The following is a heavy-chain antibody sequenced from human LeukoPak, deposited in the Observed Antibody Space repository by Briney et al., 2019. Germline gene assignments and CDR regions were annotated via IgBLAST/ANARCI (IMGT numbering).Heavy chain of an antibody. J-gene: IGHJ4*02. D-gene: IGHD4-17*01. V-gene: IGHV4-34*01. CDR2: IYYSGST. CDR3: ARVVVGTTVTTKYYFDY. CDR1: GGSFSGYY. Sequence: SETLSLTCAVYGGSFSGYYWSWIRQPPGKGLEWIGSIYYSGSTYYNPSLKSRVTISVDTSKNQFSLKLSSVTAADTAVYYCARVVVGTTVTTKYYFDYWGQGTLVTVSS.